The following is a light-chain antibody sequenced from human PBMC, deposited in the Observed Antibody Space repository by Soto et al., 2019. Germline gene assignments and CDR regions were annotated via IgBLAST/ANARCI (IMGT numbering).Light chain of an antibody. J-gene: IGKJ4*02. CDR1: QDINNY. Sequence: DIRLTQSPSSLSASVGDRVTITCRASQDINNYLNWYQQRPGNAPKLLIYDASTLERGVPSRFSGSGHETDFTFTILSLQPEDIATYDCQQFEDLPLTCGGGSKVEIK. CDR2: DAS. CDR3: QQFEDLPLT. V-gene: IGKV1-33*01.